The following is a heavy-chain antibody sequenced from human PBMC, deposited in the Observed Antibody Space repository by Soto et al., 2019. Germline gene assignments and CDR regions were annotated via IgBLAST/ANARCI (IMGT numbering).Heavy chain of an antibody. D-gene: IGHD3-3*01. J-gene: IGHJ5*02. CDR2: IYWDDDK. CDR3: APTGITIFGVEITNWFDP. V-gene: IGHV2-5*02. CDR1: GFSLSTSGVG. Sequence: SGPTLVNPTQTLTLTCTFSGFSLSTSGVGVGWIRQPPGKALEWLALIYWDDDKRYSPSLKSRLTITKDTSKNQVVLTMTNMDPVDTATYYCAPTGITIFGVEITNWFDPWGQGTLVTVSS.